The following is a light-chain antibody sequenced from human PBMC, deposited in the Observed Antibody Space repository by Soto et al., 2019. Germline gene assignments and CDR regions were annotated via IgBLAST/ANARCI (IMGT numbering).Light chain of an antibody. V-gene: IGKV1-39*01. CDR3: QQSYTTPWT. CDR2: AAS. Sequence: DIQMTQSPSSLSASVGDRVTITCRASQNIKNYLIWFQHKPGQAPKLLIYAASSLQSGVPSRFSGPGSGTGFTLTISRLQPEDFATYSCQQSYTTPWTFGQGTKVDI. CDR1: QNIKNY. J-gene: IGKJ1*01.